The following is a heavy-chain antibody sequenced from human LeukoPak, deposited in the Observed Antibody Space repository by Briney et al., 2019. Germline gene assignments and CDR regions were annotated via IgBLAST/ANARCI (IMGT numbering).Heavy chain of an antibody. CDR2: IRYDGSNK. V-gene: IGHV3-30*02. J-gene: IGHJ4*02. D-gene: IGHD2-2*01. CDR3: AKDWGRDIVVVPAASGY. Sequence: GGSLRLSCAASGFTFSSYGMHWVRQAPGKGLEWVAFIRYDGSNKYYADSVKGRFTISRDNSKNTLYLQMNSLRAEDTAVYYCAKDWGRDIVVVPAASGYWGQGTLVTVSS. CDR1: GFTFSSYG.